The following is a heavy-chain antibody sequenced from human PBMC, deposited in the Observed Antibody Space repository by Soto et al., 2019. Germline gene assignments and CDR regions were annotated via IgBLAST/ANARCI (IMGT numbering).Heavy chain of an antibody. CDR1: GFSFSTYA. CDR2: ITGSGGTT. V-gene: IGHV3-23*01. Sequence: GGSLRLSCAASGFSFSTYAVYWVRQAPGKGLEWVSAITGSGGTTYYADSVKGRFTISRDNSKNTVYMQMNSLSADDTAVYYCAKDLEVDGANYYGMDVWGQGTTVTVSS. D-gene: IGHD2-8*01. J-gene: IGHJ6*02. CDR3: AKDLEVDGANYYGMDV.